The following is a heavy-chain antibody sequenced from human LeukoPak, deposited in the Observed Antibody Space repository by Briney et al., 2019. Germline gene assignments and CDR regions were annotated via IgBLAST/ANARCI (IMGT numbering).Heavy chain of an antibody. D-gene: IGHD3-3*01. Sequence: ASVKVSCKASGYTFTGYYMHWVRQAPGQGLEWMGCMNPNSGNTGYAQKFQGRVTITRNTSISTAYMELSSLRSEDTAVYYCARTTVHYDFWSGYYRSYYYYYMDVWGKGTTVTVSS. CDR1: GYTFTGYY. V-gene: IGHV1-8*03. CDR2: MNPNSGNT. CDR3: ARTTVHYDFWSGYYRSYYYYYMDV. J-gene: IGHJ6*03.